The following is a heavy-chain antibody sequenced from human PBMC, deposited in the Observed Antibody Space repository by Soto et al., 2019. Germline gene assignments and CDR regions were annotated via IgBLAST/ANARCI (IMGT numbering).Heavy chain of an antibody. CDR3: ARATKSTAYYYYCYGMDV. J-gene: IGHJ6*02. CDR1: GGTFSSYA. CDR2: IIPIFGTA. V-gene: IGHV1-69*01. Sequence: QVQLVQSGAEVKKPGSSVKVSCKASGGTFSSYAISWVRQAPGQGLEWMGGIIPIFGTANYAQKFQGRVTITADESTRTAYMELSRLRSEDTDVYYCARATKSTAYYYYCYGMDVRGQGTTVTVSS. D-gene: IGHD4-17*01.